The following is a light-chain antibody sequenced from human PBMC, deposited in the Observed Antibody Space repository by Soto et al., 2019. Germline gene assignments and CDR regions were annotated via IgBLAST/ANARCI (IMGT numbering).Light chain of an antibody. V-gene: IGKV1-5*03. CDR2: KTL. J-gene: IGKJ1*01. CDR1: QSFGSW. CDR3: QQYSTWT. Sequence: DIQMTQSPSTLSASVGDRVTITCRASQSFGSWLAWYQQKSGKAPKLLIYKTLILESGVPSRFSGSGSGTEFTLTISSLQPDDFATYYCQQYSTWTFGQGTKVDIK.